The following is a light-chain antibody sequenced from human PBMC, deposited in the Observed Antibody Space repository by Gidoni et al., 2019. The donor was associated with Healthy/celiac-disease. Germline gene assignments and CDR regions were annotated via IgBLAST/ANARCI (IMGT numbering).Light chain of an antibody. V-gene: IGKV1-5*03. CDR2: KAS. CDR3: QQYNSYSAT. Sequence: DIQMTQSPSTLSASVGDRVTITCRASPIISSWLAWYQPKPGKAPKLLIYKASSLESGVPSRFSGSGSGTEFTLTISSLQPDDFATYYCQQYNSYSATFGQGTKVEIK. J-gene: IGKJ1*01. CDR1: PIISSW.